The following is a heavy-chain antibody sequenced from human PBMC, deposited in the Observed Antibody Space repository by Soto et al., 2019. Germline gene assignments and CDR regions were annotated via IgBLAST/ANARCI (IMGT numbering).Heavy chain of an antibody. CDR3: AKDPSYYAGLEAHY. CDR1: GFTFSSYA. V-gene: IGHV3-23*01. CDR2: ISGSGGST. D-gene: IGHD3-10*01. J-gene: IGHJ4*02. Sequence: GSLRLSCAASGFTFSSYAMSWVRQAPGKGLEWVSAISGSGGSTYYADSVKGRFTISRDNSKNTLYLQMNSLRAEDTAEYYCAKDPSYYAGLEAHYWGQGTLVTVSS.